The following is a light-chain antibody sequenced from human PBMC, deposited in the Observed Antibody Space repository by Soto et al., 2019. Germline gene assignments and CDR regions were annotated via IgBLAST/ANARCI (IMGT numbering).Light chain of an antibody. CDR3: GTWDSSLSAFYV. CDR2: ENN. Sequence: QSVLTQPPSVSAAPGQKVTISCSGGSSNIGNNYVSWYQQLPGTAPKLLIYENNKRPSGIPDRFSGSKSGTSATLGITGLQTGDEADYYCGTWDSSLSAFYVFGTGTKLTVL. V-gene: IGLV1-51*02. J-gene: IGLJ1*01. CDR1: SSNIGNNY.